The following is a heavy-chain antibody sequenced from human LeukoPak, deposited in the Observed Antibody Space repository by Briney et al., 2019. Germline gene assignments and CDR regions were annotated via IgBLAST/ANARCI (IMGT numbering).Heavy chain of an antibody. J-gene: IGHJ3*02. Sequence: EASVKLSCKASGGTFSSYAISWVRQAPGQGLEWMGRIIPIFGTANYAQKFQGRVTITTDESTSTAYMELSSLRSEDAAVYYCAIYDGGAFDIWGQGTMVTVSS. V-gene: IGHV1-69*05. CDR1: GGTFSSYA. D-gene: IGHD5/OR15-5a*01. CDR3: AIYDGGAFDI. CDR2: IIPIFGTA.